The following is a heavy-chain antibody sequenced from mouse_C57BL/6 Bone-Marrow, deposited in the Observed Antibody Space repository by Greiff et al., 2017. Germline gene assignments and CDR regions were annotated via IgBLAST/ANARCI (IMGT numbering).Heavy chain of an antibody. CDR3: ARSSYYDYDGAWFAY. V-gene: IGHV14-2*01. CDR1: GFNIKDYY. Sequence: VQLQQSGAELVKPGASVKLSCTASGFNIKDYYMHWVKQRTEQGLEWIGRIDPEDGETKYAPKFPGKATITADTSSNTAYLQLSSLTSEDTAVYYCARSSYYDYDGAWFAYWGQGTLVTVSA. J-gene: IGHJ3*01. CDR2: IDPEDGET. D-gene: IGHD2-4*01.